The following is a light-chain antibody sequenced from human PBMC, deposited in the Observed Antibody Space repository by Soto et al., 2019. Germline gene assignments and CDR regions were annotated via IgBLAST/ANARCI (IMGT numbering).Light chain of an antibody. CDR1: QSLLHSNGYNY. Sequence: DIVMTQSPLSLPVTPGEPASISCRSSQSLLHSNGYNYLDWYLQKPGQSPQLLIYLGSNRASGVPDRFSGSASRTDFTLNISTVAADDVGVYYYMQALQTPGLTFGGGTNVELQ. CDR3: MQALQTPGLT. J-gene: IGKJ4*01. CDR2: LGS. V-gene: IGKV2-28*01.